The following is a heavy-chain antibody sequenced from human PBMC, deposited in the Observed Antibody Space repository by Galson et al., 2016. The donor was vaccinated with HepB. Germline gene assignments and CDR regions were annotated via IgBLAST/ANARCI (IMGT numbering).Heavy chain of an antibody. V-gene: IGHV4-31*03. Sequence: TLSLTCSVSDGSISIASGGYYWGWTRQLPGKGLEWIGYIYYSGTTYYNPSLQSRVTISVDTSENQVYLKLTSVTAADTAVYFCAGTAAGLPKTFDFWGQGIRVAVSS. CDR2: IYYSGTT. CDR3: AGTAAGLPKTFDF. CDR1: DGSISIASGGYY. J-gene: IGHJ4*02. D-gene: IGHD6-13*01.